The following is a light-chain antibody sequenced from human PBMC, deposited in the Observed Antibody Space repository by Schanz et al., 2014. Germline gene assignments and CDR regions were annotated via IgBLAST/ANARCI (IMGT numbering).Light chain of an antibody. V-gene: IGLV2-14*03. CDR3: SSYTSSSIPYV. Sequence: SALTQPASVSGSPGQSITISCTGTSSDVGGYNYVSWYQQYPGKAPKLMIYDVSNRPSGVSNRFSGSKSGNTASLTISGLQAEDEADYYCSSYTSSSIPYVFGTGTKVTVL. CDR2: DVS. J-gene: IGLJ1*01. CDR1: SSDVGGYNY.